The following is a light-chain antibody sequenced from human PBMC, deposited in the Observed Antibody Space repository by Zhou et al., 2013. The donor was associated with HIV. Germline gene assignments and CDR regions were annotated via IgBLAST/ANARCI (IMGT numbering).Light chain of an antibody. J-gene: IGKJ3*01. CDR1: QSLDSRY. V-gene: IGKV3-20*01. CDR2: GGS. CDR3: QQYGSSHFT. Sequence: EIVLTQSPDTLSLSTGERATLSCRASQSLDSRYIAWYQQKPGQAPTLLIYGGSTRAPVTPSRFSGSGSGTEFSLIITTVAPEDFGVYYCQQYGSSHFTFGPGTKVDI.